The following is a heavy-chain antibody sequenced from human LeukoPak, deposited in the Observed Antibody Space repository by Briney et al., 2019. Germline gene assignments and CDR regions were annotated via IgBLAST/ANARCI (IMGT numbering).Heavy chain of an antibody. J-gene: IGHJ6*02. D-gene: IGHD3-22*01. CDR3: ARGGKYYYDSNYGMDV. CDR2: IYYSRST. CDR1: GGSISSYY. Sequence: SETLSLTCTVSGGSISSYYWSWIRQPPGKGLEWIGYIYYSRSTNYNPSLKSRVTISVDTSKNQFSLKLSSVTAADTAVYYCARGGKYYYDSNYGMDVWGQGTTVTVSS. V-gene: IGHV4-59*01.